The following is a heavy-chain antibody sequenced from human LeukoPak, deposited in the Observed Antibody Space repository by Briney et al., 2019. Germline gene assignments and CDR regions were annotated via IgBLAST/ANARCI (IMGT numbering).Heavy chain of an antibody. V-gene: IGHV3-53*01. CDR1: GFTVSSNY. J-gene: IGHJ4*02. Sequence: GGSLRLSCAASGFTVSSNYLSWVRQAPGKGLECVSVIYSGGNTYYADSVKGRFTISRDNSKDTLSLQMNSLTAQDTAVYYCTRCPSSTSCYGILLDYWGQGTLVTVSS. CDR2: IYSGGNT. D-gene: IGHD2-2*01. CDR3: TRCPSSTSCYGILLDY.